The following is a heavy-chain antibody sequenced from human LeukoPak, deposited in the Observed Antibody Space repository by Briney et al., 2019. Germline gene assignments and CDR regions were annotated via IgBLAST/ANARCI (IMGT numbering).Heavy chain of an antibody. Sequence: GASVKVSCKASGYTFTGYYMHWVRQAPGQGLEWMGWINPKSGGTNYAQKFQGRVTMTRDTSNSTAYMELSSLRSDDTSVYYCARDLGVATIRDYFDHWGQGTLVTVSS. V-gene: IGHV1-2*02. CDR2: INPKSGGT. CDR1: GYTFTGYY. CDR3: ARDLGVATIRDYFDH. D-gene: IGHD5-12*01. J-gene: IGHJ4*02.